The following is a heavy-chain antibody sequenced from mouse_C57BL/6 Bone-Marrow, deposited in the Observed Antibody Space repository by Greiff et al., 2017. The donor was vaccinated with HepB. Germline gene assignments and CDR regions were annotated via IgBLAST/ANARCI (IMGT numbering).Heavy chain of an antibody. J-gene: IGHJ4*01. CDR2: IWTGGGT. CDR1: GFSLTSYA. Sequence: QVQLQQSGPGLVAPSQSLSITCTVSGFSLTSYAISWVRQPPGKGLEWLGVIWTGGGTNYNSALKSRLSISKDNSKSQVFLKMNRLQTDDTARYYCARNLDSSGYYAMDYWGQGTSVTVSS. CDR3: ARNLDSSGYYAMDY. D-gene: IGHD3-2*02. V-gene: IGHV2-9-1*01.